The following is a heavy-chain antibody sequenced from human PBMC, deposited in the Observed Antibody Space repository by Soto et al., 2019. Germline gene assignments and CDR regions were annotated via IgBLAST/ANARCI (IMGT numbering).Heavy chain of an antibody. CDR1: GGSFSGYY. J-gene: IGHJ4*02. Sequence: QVQLQQWGAGLLKPSETLSLTCAVYGGSFSGYYWSWIRQPPGKGLEWIGEITHSGSTNYNPSLKRRVTLSVATSKNQYSRKLSSVTAADTAVYYCARGTRWFPDYWGQGNLVTVSS. CDR3: ARGTRWFPDY. D-gene: IGHD2-15*01. V-gene: IGHV4-34*01. CDR2: ITHSGST.